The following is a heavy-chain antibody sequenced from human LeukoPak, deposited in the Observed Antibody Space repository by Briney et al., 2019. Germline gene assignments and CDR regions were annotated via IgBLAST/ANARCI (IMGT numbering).Heavy chain of an antibody. CDR2: ISWNSGSI. CDR1: GFTFDDYA. V-gene: IGHV3-9*01. J-gene: IGHJ4*02. Sequence: PGRSLRLSCAASGFTFDDYAMHWVRQAPGKGLEWVSGISWNSGSIGYADSVKGRFTISRDNAKNSLYLQMNSLKTEDTAVYYCTTVGLYFDYWGQGTLVTVSS. CDR3: TTVGLYFDY. D-gene: IGHD3-16*01.